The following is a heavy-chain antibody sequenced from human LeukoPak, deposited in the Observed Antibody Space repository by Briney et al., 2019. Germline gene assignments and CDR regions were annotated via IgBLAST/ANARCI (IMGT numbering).Heavy chain of an antibody. V-gene: IGHV4-39*01. CDR1: CGSISSSSDY. CDR2: LYYSGST. Sequence: PSETLSLTCSVSCGSISSSSDYWRWLRQPPGKGLEWIGSLYYSGSTYYNPSLKSRVTISVDTSKNQFSLRLSSVTAADTAVYYCARNWRRSAFDVWGQGTMVTVSS. CDR3: ARNWRRSAFDV. J-gene: IGHJ3*01.